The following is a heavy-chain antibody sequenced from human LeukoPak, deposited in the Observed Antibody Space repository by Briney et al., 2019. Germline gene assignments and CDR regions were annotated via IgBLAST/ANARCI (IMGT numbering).Heavy chain of an antibody. CDR1: GYNFTPYW. V-gene: IGHV5-51*01. CDR3: ARPEYYYDSSGYYADAFDI. CDR2: TFPGDSYS. J-gene: IGHJ3*02. Sequence: GESLKISCKGSGYNFTPYWIVWVRQMPGKGLEWMGMTFPGDSYSIYSPSFQGQVTMSVDKSITTAYLQWSSLKASDTAMYYCARPEYYYDSSGYYADAFDIWGQGTMVTVSS. D-gene: IGHD3-22*01.